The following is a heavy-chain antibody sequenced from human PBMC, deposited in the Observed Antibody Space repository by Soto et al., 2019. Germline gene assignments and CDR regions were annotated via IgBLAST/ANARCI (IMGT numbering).Heavy chain of an antibody. V-gene: IGHV3-48*02. D-gene: IGHD3-22*01. CDR3: ARDRNYDSSGYYYVGAYYYYYGMDV. CDR2: ISSSSSTI. Sequence: EVQLVASGGGLVQPGGSLRLSCAASGFTFSSYSMNWVRQAPGKGLEWVSYISSSSSTIYYADSVKGRFTISRDNAKNSLYLQMNSLRDEDTAVYYCARDRNYDSSGYYYVGAYYYYYGMDVWGQGTTVTVSS. J-gene: IGHJ6*02. CDR1: GFTFSSYS.